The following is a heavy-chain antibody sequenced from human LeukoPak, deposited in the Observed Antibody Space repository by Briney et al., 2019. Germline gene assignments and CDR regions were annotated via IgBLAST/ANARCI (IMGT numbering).Heavy chain of an antibody. CDR1: GFTFSDYY. CDR2: ISSSGSTI. V-gene: IGHV3-11*04. J-gene: IGHJ3*02. CDR3: ARDFCRSSGCHAFDI. D-gene: IGHD3-22*01. Sequence: TGGSLRLSCAASGFTFSDYYMSWIRQAPGKGLEWVSYISSSGSTIYYADPVKGRFTISRDNAKNSLYLQMNSLRAEDTAVYYCARDFCRSSGCHAFDIWGQGTMVTVSS.